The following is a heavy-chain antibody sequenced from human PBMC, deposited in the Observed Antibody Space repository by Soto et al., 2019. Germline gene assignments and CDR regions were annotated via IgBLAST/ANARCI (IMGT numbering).Heavy chain of an antibody. J-gene: IGHJ6*02. CDR3: ARDSRSPSYYDLWSGRSFYYYGMDV. Sequence: GGSLRLSCAASGFTFSSYGMHWVRQAPGKGLEWVAVIWYDGSNKYYADSVKGRFTISRDNSKNTLYLRMNSLRAEDTAVYYCARDSRSPSYYDLWSGRSFYYYGMDVWGQGTTVTVSS. V-gene: IGHV3-33*01. CDR2: IWYDGSNK. D-gene: IGHD3-3*01. CDR1: GFTFSSYG.